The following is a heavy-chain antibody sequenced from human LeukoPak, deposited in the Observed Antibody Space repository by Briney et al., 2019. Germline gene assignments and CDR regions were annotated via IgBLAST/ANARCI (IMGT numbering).Heavy chain of an antibody. Sequence: PGRSLRLSCTASGFRFSGYAMQWFRQAPGKGLEWLSLISDDGTYTDYGDSVKGRFVISRDNARNKLELQMNSLRVEDTAVYYCAREVPENSESKFDPWGQGTLVTV. D-gene: IGHD1-14*01. CDR1: GFRFSGYA. CDR2: ISDDGTYT. CDR3: AREVPENSESKFDP. V-gene: IGHV3-30*09. J-gene: IGHJ5*02.